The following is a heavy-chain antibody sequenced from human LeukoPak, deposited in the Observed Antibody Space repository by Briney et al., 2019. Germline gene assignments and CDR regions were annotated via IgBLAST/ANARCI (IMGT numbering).Heavy chain of an antibody. CDR1: GYSFTGYY. V-gene: IGHV1-2*02. Sequence: AAVKVSCKASGYSFTGYYIHWVRLAPGQGLEWMGWINPNSGGTNFAQNFQGRVTMTRDTSISTAYMEMSRLRSDDTAVYYCARVGDYVWGMYYLDNWGQGTLVTVSS. J-gene: IGHJ4*02. CDR3: ARVGDYVWGMYYLDN. CDR2: INPNSGGT. D-gene: IGHD3-16*01.